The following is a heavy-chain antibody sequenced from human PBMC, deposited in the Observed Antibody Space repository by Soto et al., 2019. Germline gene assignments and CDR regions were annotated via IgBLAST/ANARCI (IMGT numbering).Heavy chain of an antibody. CDR3: APQRGGGGY. V-gene: IGHV3-53*01. D-gene: IGHD6-25*01. Sequence: EVQLVESGGGLIQPGGSLRLSCAVSGFTVSNNYMSWVRQAPGKGLEGVSVIYSGGYTAYGDSVKGRFTISRDNSKNTLNLKMKRRGADDPAVYYCAPQRGGGGYWGQGTLVTVSS. CDR2: IYSGGYT. CDR1: GFTVSNNY. J-gene: IGHJ4*02.